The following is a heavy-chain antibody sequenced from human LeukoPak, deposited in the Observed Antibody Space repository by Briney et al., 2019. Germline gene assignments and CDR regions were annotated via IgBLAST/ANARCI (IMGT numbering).Heavy chain of an antibody. CDR1: GGSFSGYY. V-gene: IGHV4-34*01. D-gene: IGHD5-18*01. CDR2: INHSGST. J-gene: IGHJ2*01. Sequence: PSETLSLTCAVYGGSFSGYYWSSIRQPPAKGLEWIGEINHSGSTNYNPSLKSRVTISVDTSKNQFSLKLSSVTAADTAVYYCAREVEPISAMDKRDWYFDLWGRGTLVTVSS. CDR3: AREVEPISAMDKRDWYFDL.